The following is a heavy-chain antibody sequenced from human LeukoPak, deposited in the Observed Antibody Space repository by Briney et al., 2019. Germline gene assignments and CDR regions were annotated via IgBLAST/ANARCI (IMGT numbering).Heavy chain of an antibody. CDR2: INAGNGNT. Sequence: ASVKVSCKASGYTFTSYAMHWVRQAPGQRLEWMGWINAGNGNTKYSQKFQGRVTITRDTSASTVYMELSSLRSDDTAVYYCASLGGQYYFDYWGQGTLVTVSS. D-gene: IGHD2-15*01. CDR3: ASLGGQYYFDY. V-gene: IGHV1-3*01. CDR1: GYTFTSYA. J-gene: IGHJ4*02.